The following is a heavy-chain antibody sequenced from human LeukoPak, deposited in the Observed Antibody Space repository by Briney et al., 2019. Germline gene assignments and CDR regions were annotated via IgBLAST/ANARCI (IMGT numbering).Heavy chain of an antibody. CDR2: INPNSGGT. CDR3: ARETTTGLYFDY. J-gene: IGHJ4*02. Sequence: ASVKVSCKASGYTFTGYYMHWVRQAPGQRLEWMGWINPNSGGTNYAQKFQGRVTMTRDTSISTAYMELSRLRSDDTAVYYCARETTTGLYFDYWGQGTLVTVSS. CDR1: GYTFTGYY. D-gene: IGHD1-1*01. V-gene: IGHV1-2*02.